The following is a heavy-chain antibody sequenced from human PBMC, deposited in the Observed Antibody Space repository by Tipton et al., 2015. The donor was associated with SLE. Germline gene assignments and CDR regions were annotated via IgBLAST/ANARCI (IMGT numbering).Heavy chain of an antibody. V-gene: IGHV4-34*01. Sequence: TLSLTCAVYGGSFSGYYWSWIRQPPGKGPEWIGEISHRGITNYNPSLKSRVTISVDTSKKQFSLKLSSVTAADTAVYYCASRITIFALDVWGRGTVVTVSS. CDR2: ISHRGIT. J-gene: IGHJ3*01. CDR3: ASRITIFALDV. CDR1: GGSFSGYY. D-gene: IGHD3-9*01.